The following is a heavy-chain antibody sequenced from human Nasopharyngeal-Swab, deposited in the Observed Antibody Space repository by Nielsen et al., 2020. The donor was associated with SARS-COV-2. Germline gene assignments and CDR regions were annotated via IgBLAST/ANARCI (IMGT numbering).Heavy chain of an antibody. Sequence: GESLKISCAASGFTFSSYAMSWVRQAPGKGLEWVSAISGSGGSTYYADSVKGRFTISRDNSKNTLYLQMNSLRAEDTAVYYCAKGSLGIVGAMGRLDYWGQGTLATVSS. J-gene: IGHJ4*02. D-gene: IGHD1-26*01. CDR3: AKGSLGIVGAMGRLDY. V-gene: IGHV3-23*01. CDR2: ISGSGGST. CDR1: GFTFSSYA.